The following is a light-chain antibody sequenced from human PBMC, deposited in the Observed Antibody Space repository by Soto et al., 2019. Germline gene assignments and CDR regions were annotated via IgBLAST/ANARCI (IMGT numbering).Light chain of an antibody. V-gene: IGLV2-23*01. J-gene: IGLJ1*01. Sequence: QSALTQPASVSGSHGQSITISCTGTSSDVGSYNLVSWYQQHPGKAPKLMIYEGSKRPSGVSNRFSGSKSGNTASLTISGLQAEDEADYYCCSYAGSSTFYVFGTGTKVTVL. CDR1: SSDVGSYNL. CDR2: EGS. CDR3: CSYAGSSTFYV.